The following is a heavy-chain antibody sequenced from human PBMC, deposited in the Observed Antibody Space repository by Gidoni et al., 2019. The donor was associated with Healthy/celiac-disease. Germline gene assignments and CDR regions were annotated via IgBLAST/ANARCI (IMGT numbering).Heavy chain of an antibody. Sequence: QMQLVHSGPEFHKPVTSLKASFQASGFTFTSSAVQWVRQARGQRLEWIGWIVVGSGNTNYAQKFQERVTITRDMSTSTAYMELSSLRSEDTAVYYCAAQGGRDAFDIWGQGTMVTVSS. D-gene: IGHD1-26*01. CDR1: GFTFTSSA. CDR2: IVVGSGNT. J-gene: IGHJ3*02. V-gene: IGHV1-58*01. CDR3: AAQGGRDAFDI.